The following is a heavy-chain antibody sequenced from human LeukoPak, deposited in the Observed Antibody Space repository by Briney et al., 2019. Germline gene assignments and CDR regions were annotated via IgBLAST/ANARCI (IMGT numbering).Heavy chain of an antibody. J-gene: IGHJ5*02. D-gene: IGHD6-13*01. Sequence: EAGGSLRLSCAASGFTFSDYYMSWIRQAPGKGLEWVSYISSSGSTIYYADSVKGRFTISRDNAKNSLYLQMNSLRAEDTAVYYCARPPLWQQLDPGDPWGQGTLVTVSS. CDR1: GFTFSDYY. CDR3: ARPPLWQQLDPGDP. V-gene: IGHV3-11*01. CDR2: ISSSGSTI.